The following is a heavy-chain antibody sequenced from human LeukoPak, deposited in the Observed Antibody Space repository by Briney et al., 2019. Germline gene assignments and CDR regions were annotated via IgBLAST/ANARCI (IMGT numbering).Heavy chain of an antibody. D-gene: IGHD3-10*01. CDR3: AKDLLWFGVWGLDV. CDR1: GLTFEHYA. V-gene: IGHV3-43*02. Sequence: PGGSLRLSCVASGLTFEHYAMHWVRQAPGKGLEWVSLISGDGNTIHYADSVEGRVTISRDNSQNSLYLQMNSLRTEDTALYYCAKDLLWFGVWGLDVWGQGTTVTVSS. CDR2: ISGDGNTI. J-gene: IGHJ6*02.